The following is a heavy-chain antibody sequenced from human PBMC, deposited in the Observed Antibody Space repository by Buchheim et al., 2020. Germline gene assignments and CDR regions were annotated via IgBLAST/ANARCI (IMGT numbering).Heavy chain of an antibody. CDR3: ASDWSYALDV. CDR1: GLAFNNRW. V-gene: IGHV3-74*01. Sequence: EVQLVESGGGLVQPGGSLRLSCAVSGLAFNNRWMHWVRQAPGKGLVWVSHVNSDASTTTYADSVKGRFTISRDNAKNTLYLQMNSLRAEDTAVYYCASDWSYALDVWGQGTT. J-gene: IGHJ6*02. CDR2: VNSDASTT.